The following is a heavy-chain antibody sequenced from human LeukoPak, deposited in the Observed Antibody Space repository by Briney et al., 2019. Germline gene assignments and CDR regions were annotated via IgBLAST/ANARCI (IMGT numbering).Heavy chain of an antibody. Sequence: GGSLRLSCAASGFTLSSYSMNWVRQAPGKGLEWVSYISSSSSTIYYADSVKGRFTISRDNAKNSLYLQMNSLRAEDTAVYYCARDRAYYYDSIDAFDIWGQGTMVTVSS. J-gene: IGHJ3*02. D-gene: IGHD3-22*01. CDR2: ISSSSSTI. V-gene: IGHV3-48*01. CDR3: ARDRAYYYDSIDAFDI. CDR1: GFTLSSYS.